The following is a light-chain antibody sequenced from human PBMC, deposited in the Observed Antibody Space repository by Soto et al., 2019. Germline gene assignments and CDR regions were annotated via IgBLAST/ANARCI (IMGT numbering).Light chain of an antibody. V-gene: IGKV3-20*01. CDR2: GSS. CDR3: QQYGSSPPT. J-gene: IGKJ4*01. Sequence: EIVLTQSPGTLSLSPGERVNLSCRASQSVSSRYVAWYQHKTGQPPRLLISGSSSRATGIPDRFSGSGSGADFTLTISGLEPEDFAVYYCQQYGSSPPTLGGGTKVEIK. CDR1: QSVSSRY.